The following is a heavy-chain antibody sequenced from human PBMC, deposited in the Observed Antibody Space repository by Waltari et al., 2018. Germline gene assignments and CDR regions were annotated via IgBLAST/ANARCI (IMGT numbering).Heavy chain of an antibody. CDR2: VRGRAINCAT. D-gene: IGHD4-17*01. CDR3: ARNAYGK. V-gene: IGHV3-73*02. CDR1: GFTFSGSP. J-gene: IGHJ4*02. Sequence: DVQLVQSGGGLVQPGGSLKLSCAASGFTFSGSPMHWVRRAPGKGRGGVGRVRGRAINCATSYAASVKGRFTISRDESTRTVYLQMNSLRAEDTAMYYCARNAYGKWGQGTLVTVSS.